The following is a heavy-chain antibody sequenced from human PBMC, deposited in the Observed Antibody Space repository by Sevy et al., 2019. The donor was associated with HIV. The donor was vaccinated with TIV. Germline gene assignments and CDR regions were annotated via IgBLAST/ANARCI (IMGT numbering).Heavy chain of an antibody. CDR2: IITISGTA. CDR3: ATTVSCGGDCYFFDP. V-gene: IGHV1-69*13. D-gene: IGHD2-21*02. J-gene: IGHJ5*02. Sequence: ASAKVSCKASGDIFRNFVITWVRQAPGQGLEWMGGIITISGTANNDQKYNGRVTITADEATITVYMELRSLRSEDTAVYYCATTVSCGGDCYFFDPWGQGTLVTVSS. CDR1: GDIFRNFV.